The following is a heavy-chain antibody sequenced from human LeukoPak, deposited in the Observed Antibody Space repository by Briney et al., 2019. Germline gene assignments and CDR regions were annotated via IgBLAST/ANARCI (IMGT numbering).Heavy chain of an antibody. CDR3: ARRGSGSPFDY. V-gene: IGHV4-59*08. Sequence: SETLSLTCTVSGGSISGYYWSWIRLPPGKGLEWIGYIYYSGSTKYNPSLKSRVTISVDTSKNQFSLKLTSVTASDTAVYYCARRGSGSPFDYWGQGMLVTVSS. CDR2: IYYSGST. J-gene: IGHJ4*02. D-gene: IGHD1-26*01. CDR1: GGSISGYY.